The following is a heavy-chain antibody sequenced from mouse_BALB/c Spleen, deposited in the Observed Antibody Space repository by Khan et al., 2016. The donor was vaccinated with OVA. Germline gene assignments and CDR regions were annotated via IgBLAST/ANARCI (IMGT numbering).Heavy chain of an antibody. CDR1: GYSITSDYA. D-gene: IGHD2-3*01. CDR3: ARRGDGYYGAMDY. Sequence: EVQLQESGPGLVKPSQSLSLTCTVTGYSITSDYAWNWIRQFPGNKLEWMGYISYSGSTSYNPSLKSRISTTRDTSKNQFFLQLNSVTTEDTATYYCARRGDGYYGAMDYWGKGTSVTVSS. J-gene: IGHJ4*01. CDR2: ISYSGST. V-gene: IGHV3-2*02.